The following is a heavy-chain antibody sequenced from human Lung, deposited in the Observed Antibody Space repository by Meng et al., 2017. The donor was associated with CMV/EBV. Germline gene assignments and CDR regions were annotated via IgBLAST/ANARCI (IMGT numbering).Heavy chain of an antibody. Sequence: SCLWPWVRQRPVTGMSWVWEIYHSRSTNYNPSLKGRVTISVNKFENQFSLKLGSVTAAGTAVYYCARIERRRILKYCGSDCSTTDYWGQGTLVTVSS. CDR1: SCL. D-gene: IGHD2-21*02. J-gene: IGHJ4*02. CDR2: IYHSRST. CDR3: ARIERRRILKYCGSDCSTTDY. V-gene: IGHV4-4*02.